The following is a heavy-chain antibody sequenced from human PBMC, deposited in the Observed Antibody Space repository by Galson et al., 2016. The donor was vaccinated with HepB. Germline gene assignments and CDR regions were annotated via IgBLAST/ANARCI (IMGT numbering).Heavy chain of an antibody. Sequence: LRLSCAASGFTFSSFAMHWVRQAPGKGLEWVAVISFDGSDKDYADSVKGRSTISRDNSKNTLYVEMNSLRAEDTAVYYCATGPKYGFDIWGQGTMVTVSS. CDR1: GFTFSSFA. V-gene: IGHV3-30*03. CDR3: ATGPKYGFDI. CDR2: ISFDGSDK. J-gene: IGHJ3*02.